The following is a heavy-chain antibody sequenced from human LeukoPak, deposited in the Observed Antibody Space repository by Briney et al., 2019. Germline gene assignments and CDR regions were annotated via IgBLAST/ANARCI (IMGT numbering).Heavy chain of an antibody. CDR2: IIPILGIA. Sequence: SVKVSCKASGGTFSSYTISWVRQAPGQGLEWMGRIIPILGIANYAQKFQGRVTVTADKSASTAYMELSSLRSEDTAVYYCARGSVFGVVIITHWGQGTLVTVSS. D-gene: IGHD3-3*01. V-gene: IGHV1-69*02. J-gene: IGHJ4*02. CDR3: ARGSVFGVVIITH. CDR1: GGTFSSYT.